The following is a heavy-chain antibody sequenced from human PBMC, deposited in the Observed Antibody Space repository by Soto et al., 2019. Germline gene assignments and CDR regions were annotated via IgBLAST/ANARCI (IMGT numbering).Heavy chain of an antibody. CDR1: GFTFGDYA. J-gene: IGHJ6*02. Sequence: GGSLRLSCTASGFTFGDYAMSWVRQAPGKGLEWVGFIRSKAYGGTTEYAASVKGRFTISRDDSKSIAYLQMNSLKTEDTAVYYCTSDYYYGMDVWGQGTTVTVS. V-gene: IGHV3-49*04. CDR3: TSDYYYGMDV. CDR2: IRSKAYGGTT.